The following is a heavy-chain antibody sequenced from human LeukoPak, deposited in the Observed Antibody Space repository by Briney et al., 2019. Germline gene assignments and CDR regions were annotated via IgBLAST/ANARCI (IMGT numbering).Heavy chain of an antibody. CDR2: IYTSGST. V-gene: IGHV4-4*07. Sequence: SETLSLTCTVSGGSISSYYWSGIRQPAGKGLEWIGRIYTSGSTNYNPSLKSRVTMSVDTSKNQFSLKLSSVTAAGTAVYYCARGRKYTSGYRVTELGSGYSDYWGQGTLVTVSS. D-gene: IGHD5-18*01. CDR3: ARGRKYTSGYRVTELGSGYSDY. CDR1: GGSISSYY. J-gene: IGHJ4*02.